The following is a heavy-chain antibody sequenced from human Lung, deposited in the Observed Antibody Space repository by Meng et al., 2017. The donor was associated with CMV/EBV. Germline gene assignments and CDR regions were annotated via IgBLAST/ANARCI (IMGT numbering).Heavy chain of an antibody. CDR3: AKATVSAAGFPHMDV. D-gene: IGHD6-13*01. CDR1: GFTFDDHA. V-gene: IGHV3-43D*03. Sequence: GEXXKISCAASGFTFDDHAMHWVRQAPGKGLEWISLISWDGGSTYYADSVKGRFTTSRDNNENSLYLQINSLRVEDTAVYYCAKATVSAAGFPHMDVWGQGTXVTVSS. CDR2: ISWDGGST. J-gene: IGHJ6*02.